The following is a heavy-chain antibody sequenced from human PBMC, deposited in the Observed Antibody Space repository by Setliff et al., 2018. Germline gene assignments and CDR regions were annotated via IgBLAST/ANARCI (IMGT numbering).Heavy chain of an antibody. V-gene: IGHV1-3*01. CDR2: ISGGDGNT. Sequence: ASVKVSCKASGYSFTTYGMHWVRQAPGQRPEWMGWISGGDGNTKYSQKFQGRVTITRDTSASTAYMELSSLRSDDTAVYYCARVDYYGSGNYYDHWGQGTLVTVSS. CDR1: GYSFTTYG. CDR3: ARVDYYGSGNYYDH. D-gene: IGHD3-10*01. J-gene: IGHJ4*02.